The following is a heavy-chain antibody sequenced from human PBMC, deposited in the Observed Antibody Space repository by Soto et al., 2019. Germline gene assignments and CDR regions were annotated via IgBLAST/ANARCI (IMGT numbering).Heavy chain of an antibody. J-gene: IGHJ4*02. V-gene: IGHV3-23*01. Sequence: EVQLLESGGGLVQPGGSLRLSCAASGFTFSSYAMSWVRQAPGKGLEWVSAISGSGGSTYYADSVKGRFTISRDNSKNTLYLQMNSLRAEDTAVYYCAKEGVHRQYCSGGSCYLDYWGQGTLVTVSS. D-gene: IGHD2-15*01. CDR3: AKEGVHRQYCSGGSCYLDY. CDR1: GFTFSSYA. CDR2: ISGSGGST.